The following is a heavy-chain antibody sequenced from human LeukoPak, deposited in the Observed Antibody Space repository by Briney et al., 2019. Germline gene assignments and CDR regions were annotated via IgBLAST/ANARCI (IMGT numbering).Heavy chain of an antibody. D-gene: IGHD1-26*01. J-gene: IGHJ4*02. Sequence: GGSLRLSCAASGFTFSSYWMHWVRQAPGKGLVWVSRINSDGSSITYADSVKGRFTISRDNSKNTLYLQMNSLRAEDTAVYYCASLVGATGMGDYWGQGTLVTVSS. V-gene: IGHV3-74*03. CDR1: GFTFSSYW. CDR2: INSDGSSI. CDR3: ASLVGATGMGDY.